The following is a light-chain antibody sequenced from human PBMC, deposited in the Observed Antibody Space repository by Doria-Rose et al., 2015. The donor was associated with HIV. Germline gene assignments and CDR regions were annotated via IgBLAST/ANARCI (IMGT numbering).Light chain of an antibody. CDR1: ESISSW. CDR2: KAY. Sequence: TQSPSTLSASVGDRVTITCRANESISSWLAWYQQKPGKAPKLLIYKAYSLESGVPSRFSGNGSGTEFTLTIIILHLDDFASYYCQQYNTFATCGQGTKVEIK. J-gene: IGKJ1*01. CDR3: QQYNTFAT. V-gene: IGKV1-5*03.